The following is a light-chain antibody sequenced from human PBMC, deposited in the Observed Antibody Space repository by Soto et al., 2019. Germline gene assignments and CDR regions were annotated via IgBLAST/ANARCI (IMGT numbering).Light chain of an antibody. V-gene: IGKV3-20*01. Sequence: IALTQSPGTLSLSPGERATLSCRAGQRVSSNYVAWYQHKPGQAPRLLIHGASIRATGIPDRFSGSGSGTDFTLTISRLEPEDCAVYYCHQYGTLPYAFGQGTKLQIK. CDR3: HQYGTLPYA. CDR2: GAS. J-gene: IGKJ2*01. CDR1: QRVSSNY.